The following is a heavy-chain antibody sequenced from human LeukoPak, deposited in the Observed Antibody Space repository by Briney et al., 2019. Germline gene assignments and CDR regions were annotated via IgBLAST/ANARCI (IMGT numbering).Heavy chain of an antibody. CDR1: GFSLNTYN. CDR3: ASQYFMDV. V-gene: IGHV3-21*01. Sequence: TGGSLRLSCAASGFSLNTYNMNWVRQAPGKGLEWVSSISSSSSDIHYADSVKGRFTISRDNPKNSLYLQMNSLRAEDTAVYYCASQYFMDVWGKGTTVTVSS. J-gene: IGHJ6*03. CDR2: ISSSSSDI.